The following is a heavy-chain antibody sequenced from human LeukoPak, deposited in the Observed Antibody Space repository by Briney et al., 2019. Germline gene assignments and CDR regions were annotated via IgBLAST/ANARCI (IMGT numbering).Heavy chain of an antibody. V-gene: IGHV4-59*12. Sequence: SETLSLTCTVSGGSISSYYWSWIRQPPGKGLEWIGYIYYSGCTNYNPSLKSRVTISVDTSKNQFSLKLSSVTAADTAVYYCARGFVVVPAAMQYWGQGTLVTVSS. CDR1: GGSISSYY. D-gene: IGHD2-2*01. CDR3: ARGFVVVPAAMQY. J-gene: IGHJ4*02. CDR2: IYYSGCT.